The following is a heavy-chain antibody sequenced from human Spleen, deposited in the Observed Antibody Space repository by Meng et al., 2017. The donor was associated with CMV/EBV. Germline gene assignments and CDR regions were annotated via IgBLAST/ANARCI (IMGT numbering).Heavy chain of an antibody. CDR1: GYTFTGYY. CDR3: ARVTSCTPFDY. D-gene: IGHD2-8*01. CDR2: INPNSGDT. J-gene: IGHJ4*02. V-gene: IGHV1-2*02. Sequence: ASVKVSCKASGYTFTGYYMHWVRQAPGQGLEWMGWINPNSGDTHYAQKFQGRVTMTRDTSISTAYMELSRLTSDDTAVYSCARVTSCTPFDYWGPGTLVTVSS.